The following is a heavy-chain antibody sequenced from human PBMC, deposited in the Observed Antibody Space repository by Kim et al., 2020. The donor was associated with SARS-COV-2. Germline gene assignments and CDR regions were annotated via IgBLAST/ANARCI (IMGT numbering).Heavy chain of an antibody. CDR2: INPNSGGT. CDR3: ASAMGIAAAGTLGYFDY. CDR1: GYTFTGYY. Sequence: ASVKVSCKASGYTFTGYYMHWVRQAPGQGLEWMGWINPNSGGTNYAQKFQGRVTMTRDTSISTAYMELSRLRSDDTAVYYCASAMGIAAAGTLGYFDYWGQGTLVTVSS. V-gene: IGHV1-2*02. D-gene: IGHD6-13*01. J-gene: IGHJ4*02.